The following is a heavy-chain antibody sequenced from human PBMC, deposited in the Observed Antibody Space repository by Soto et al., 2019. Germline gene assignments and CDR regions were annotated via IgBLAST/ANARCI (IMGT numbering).Heavy chain of an antibody. J-gene: IGHJ4*01. CDR1: GGSISSSSYY. V-gene: IGHV4-39*01. Sequence: QLQLQESGPGLVKPSETLSLTCTVSGGSISSSSYYWGWISQPPGKGLEWIGSIYYSGGTYYNPSLKSRVTIAVDTSKSQCSLKLSSVTAADTAVYYCARLGAASSLEFLSIDYWGHGTLVTVSS. D-gene: IGHD3-10*01. CDR3: ARLGAASSLEFLSIDY. CDR2: IYYSGGT.